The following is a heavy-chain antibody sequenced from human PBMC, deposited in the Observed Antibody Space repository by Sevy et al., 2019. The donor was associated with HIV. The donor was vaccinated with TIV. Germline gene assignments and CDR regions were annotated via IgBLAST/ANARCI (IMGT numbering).Heavy chain of an antibody. V-gene: IGHV3-30-3*01. CDR1: GFTFGSYA. J-gene: IGHJ3*01. CDR2: ISYDGSRK. Sequence: GGYLRLSCAASGFTFGSYAMHWVRQAPGKGLEWLAFISYDGSRKYYADSVKGRFTISRDNSKNTLFMQVNSLRAEDTALYYCARERDRQALNVWGQGTMVIVSS. CDR3: ARERDRQALNV.